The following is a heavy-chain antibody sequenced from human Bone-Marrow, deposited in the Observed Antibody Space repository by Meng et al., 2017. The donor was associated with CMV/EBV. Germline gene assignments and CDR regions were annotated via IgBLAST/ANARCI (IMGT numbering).Heavy chain of an antibody. CDR2: ISPSSGIT. Sequence: ASVKVSCKASGYTFISYYMHWVRQAPGQGLEWMGIISPSSGITNYAQKFQGRLTMTGDTSTSTVYMELSSLTSEDTAVYYCARGSESWNGYYPSYGMDVWGQGTTVTVSS. J-gene: IGHJ6*02. CDR1: GYTFISYY. V-gene: IGHV1-46*01. CDR3: ARGSESWNGYYPSYGMDV. D-gene: IGHD3-3*01.